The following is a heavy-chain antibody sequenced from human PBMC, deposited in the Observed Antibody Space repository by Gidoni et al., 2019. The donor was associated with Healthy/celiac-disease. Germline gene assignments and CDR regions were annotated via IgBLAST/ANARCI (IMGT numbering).Heavy chain of an antibody. CDR3: AKDNATVTYH. CDR1: GFTFNSYA. V-gene: IGHV3-23*01. Sequence: EVQLLESWGGLVQPGGSLRLSCAASGFTFNSYAMSWVRKVPGKGMEWVSAISGSGGSTYYADSVKGRFTISRDNSKNTLYLQMNSLRAEDTAVYYCAKDNATVTYHWGQGTLVTVSS. CDR2: ISGSGGST. D-gene: IGHD4-17*01. J-gene: IGHJ5*02.